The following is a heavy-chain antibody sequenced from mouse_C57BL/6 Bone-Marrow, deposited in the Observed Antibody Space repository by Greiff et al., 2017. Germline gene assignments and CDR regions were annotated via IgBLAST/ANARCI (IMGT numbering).Heavy chain of an antibody. CDR2: ISTYYGDA. CDR1: GYTFTDYA. V-gene: IGHV1-67*01. J-gene: IGHJ3*01. D-gene: IGHD1-1*01. Sequence: VQRVESGPELVRPGVSVKISCKGSGYTFTDYAMHWVNQSHAKSLEWIGVISTYYGDARYNQKFKDKATMTVDKSSSTAYMELARLTSEDSAVYYCARYYYGRWFAYWGQGTLLTVSA. CDR3: ARYYYGRWFAY.